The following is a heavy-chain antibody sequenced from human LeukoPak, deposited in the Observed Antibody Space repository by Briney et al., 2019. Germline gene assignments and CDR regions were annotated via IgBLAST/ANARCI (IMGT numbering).Heavy chain of an antibody. D-gene: IGHD4-17*01. CDR2: INTNSRTK. CDR3: AKECGVDYGLRY. V-gene: IGHV3-48*01. Sequence: PGWSLRLSFKSSGYTLTNYNMNWVRQAPGKGRDGVAYINTNSRTKYYADYLNGGFTISRDNSRNALYLQMNNLRADDTAVYYCAKECGVDYGLRYWGQGTLVTVSS. J-gene: IGHJ4*02. CDR1: GYTLTNYN.